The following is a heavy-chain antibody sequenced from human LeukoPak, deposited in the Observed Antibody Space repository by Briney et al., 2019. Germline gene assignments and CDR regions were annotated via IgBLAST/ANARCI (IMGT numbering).Heavy chain of an antibody. CDR2: INPNSGGT. CDR1: GYTFTGYY. J-gene: IGHJ3*02. V-gene: IGHV1-2*02. D-gene: IGHD6-13*01. CDR3: ARASSSSNNLDAFDI. Sequence: ASVKVSCKASGYTFTGYYMHWVRQAPGQGLEWMGWINPNSGGTNYAQKFQGRVTMTRDTSISTAYMELSRLRSDDTAVYYCARASSSSNNLDAFDIWGQGTMVTVSS.